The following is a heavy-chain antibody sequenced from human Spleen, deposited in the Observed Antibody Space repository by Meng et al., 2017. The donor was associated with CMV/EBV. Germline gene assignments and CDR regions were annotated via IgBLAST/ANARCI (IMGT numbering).Heavy chain of an antibody. CDR1: GGSFSTYY. J-gene: IGHJ6*02. Sequence: LRLSCTVSGGSFSTYYWSWIRQPPGKGLEWIGYIDYSGSTNYNPSLKSRVTISIDTSKNQFSLKLSSVTAADTAVYYCARGARLGDVWGQGTTVTVSS. CDR2: IDYSGST. V-gene: IGHV4-59*01. D-gene: IGHD6-25*01. CDR3: ARGARLGDV.